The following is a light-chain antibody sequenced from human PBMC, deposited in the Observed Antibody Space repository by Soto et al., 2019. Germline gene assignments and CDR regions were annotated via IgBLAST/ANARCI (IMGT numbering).Light chain of an antibody. Sequence: IVLTQSPATLSVSPLERATLSCSASQSVSSNLAWYQQKPDQAPRLLIYGASTRATGIPARFSGSGSGTEFTLTISSLQSEDFAVYYCQQYNNWPPVTFGQGTEVDI. CDR3: QQYNNWPPVT. CDR1: QSVSSN. J-gene: IGKJ1*01. V-gene: IGKV3-15*01. CDR2: GAS.